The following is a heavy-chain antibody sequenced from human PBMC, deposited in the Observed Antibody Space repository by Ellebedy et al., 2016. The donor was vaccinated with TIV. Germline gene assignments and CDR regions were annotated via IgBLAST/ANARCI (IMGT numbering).Heavy chain of an antibody. CDR3: ARAISVIVATTINWFDP. D-gene: IGHD5-12*01. J-gene: IGHJ5*02. Sequence: GGSLRLXCAASGFTFSDYYMSWIRQAPGKGLEWVSYISSSSSYTNYADSVKGRFTISRDNAKNSLYLQMNSLRAEDTAVYYCARAISVIVATTINWFDPWGQGTLVTVSS. V-gene: IGHV3-11*06. CDR1: GFTFSDYY. CDR2: ISSSSSYT.